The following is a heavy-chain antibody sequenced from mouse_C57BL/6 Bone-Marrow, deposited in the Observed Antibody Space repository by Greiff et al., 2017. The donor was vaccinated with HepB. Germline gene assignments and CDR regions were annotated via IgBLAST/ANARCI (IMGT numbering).Heavy chain of an antibody. D-gene: IGHD1-1*01. CDR1: GYSFTGYY. V-gene: IGHV1-42*01. CDR2: INPSTGGT. J-gene: IGHJ4*01. Sequence: EVKVVESGPELVKPGASVKISCKASGYSFTGYYMNWVKQSPEKSLEWIGEINPSTGGTTYNQKFKAKATLTVDKSSSTAYMQLKSLTSEDSAVYYCARGENYYGSSHYAMDYWGQGTSVTVSS. CDR3: ARGENYYGSSHYAMDY.